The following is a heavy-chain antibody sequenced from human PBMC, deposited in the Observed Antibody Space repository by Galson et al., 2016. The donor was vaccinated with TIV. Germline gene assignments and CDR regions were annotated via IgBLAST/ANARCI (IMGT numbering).Heavy chain of an antibody. D-gene: IGHD2-2*01. Sequence: SLRLSCAASGFTFGDYAMHWVRQVPGKGLEWVSGISFNSGDKGYADSVKGRFTISRDNAKNSLYLQVNSLRVEDMALYYCTKDIAYGDTSNFDAFDIWGRGTMVTVSS. V-gene: IGHV3-9*03. J-gene: IGHJ3*02. CDR2: ISFNSGDK. CDR3: TKDIAYGDTSNFDAFDI. CDR1: GFTFGDYA.